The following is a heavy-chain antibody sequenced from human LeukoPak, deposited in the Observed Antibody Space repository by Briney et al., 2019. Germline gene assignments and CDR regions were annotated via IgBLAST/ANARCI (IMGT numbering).Heavy chain of an antibody. CDR3: AREGRGSGFEYFQH. Sequence: PSASVKVSCKASGGTFSSYAISWVRQAPGQGLEWMGGIIPIFGKANYAQKFQGRVTITADKSTSTAYMELSSLRSEDTAVYYCAREGRGSGFEYFQHWGQGTLVTVSS. J-gene: IGHJ1*01. CDR1: GGTFSSYA. V-gene: IGHV1-69*06. CDR2: IIPIFGKA. D-gene: IGHD6-19*01.